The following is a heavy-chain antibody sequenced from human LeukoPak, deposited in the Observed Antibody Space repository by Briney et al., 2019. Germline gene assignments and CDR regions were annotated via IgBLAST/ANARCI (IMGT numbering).Heavy chain of an antibody. V-gene: IGHV4-4*02. CDR3: ARYVGDYDFWSGYYWPYYYYGMDV. J-gene: IGHJ6*02. D-gene: IGHD3-3*01. CDR1: GGSISSSNW. CDR2: IYHSGST. Sequence: SETPSLTCAASGGSISSSNWWSWVRQPPGQGLEWIGEIYHSGSTDYNPSLKSRVTISVDKSKNQFSLKLSSVTAADTAVYYCARYVGDYDFWSGYYWPYYYYGMDVWGQGTTVTVSS.